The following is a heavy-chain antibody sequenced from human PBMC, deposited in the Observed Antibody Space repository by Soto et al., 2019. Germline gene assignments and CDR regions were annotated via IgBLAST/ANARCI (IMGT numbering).Heavy chain of an antibody. D-gene: IGHD6-13*01. V-gene: IGHV5-51*01. J-gene: IGHJ1*01. Sequence: GESLKMSCKGPGYSFTSYWIGWVRQMPGKGLEWMGIIYPGDSDTRYSPSFQGQVTISADKSLSTAYLQWSSLKDSDTAMYYCARPTESSSSHIQHWGQGTLVTMSS. CDR1: GYSFTSYW. CDR2: IYPGDSDT. CDR3: ARPTESSSSHIQH.